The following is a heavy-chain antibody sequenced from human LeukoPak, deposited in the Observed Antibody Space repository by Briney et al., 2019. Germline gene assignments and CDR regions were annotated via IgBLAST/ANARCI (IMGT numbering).Heavy chain of an antibody. D-gene: IGHD3-10*01. J-gene: IGHJ4*02. Sequence: SETLSLTCTVSGGPISGYYWNWIPQPPGKGLEWIGEINHRGSTNYNPSLKSRITMSVDTSKNQISLNLKSVTAADTAVYYCARGGYYDSGSNFKYWGQGTLVTVSS. CDR2: INHRGST. V-gene: IGHV4-34*01. CDR3: ARGGYYDSGSNFKY. CDR1: GGPISGYY.